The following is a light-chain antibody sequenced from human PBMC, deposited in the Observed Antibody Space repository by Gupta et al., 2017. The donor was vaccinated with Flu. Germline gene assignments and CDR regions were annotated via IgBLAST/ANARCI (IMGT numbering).Light chain of an antibody. V-gene: IGKV3-15*01. CDR1: QSVSSN. CDR3: HQYNNWPPGT. Sequence: EIVIPQPPATLSVSSGGRATITCRASQSVSSNLAWYQQKPAQAARHLIYGAATRATGIPARFSGSGSGTEFTLTISSRQSKDFAVYYWHQYNNWPPGTFGGGTKVEIK. CDR2: GAA. J-gene: IGKJ4*01.